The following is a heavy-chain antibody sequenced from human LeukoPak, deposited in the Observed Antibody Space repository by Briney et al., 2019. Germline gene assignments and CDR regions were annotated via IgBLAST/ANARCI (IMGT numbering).Heavy chain of an antibody. Sequence: PSETLSLTCTVSGGSISSYYWSWIRQPAGKGLEWIGRIYTSGSTNYNPSLKSRVTMSVDTSKSQFSLKLSSVTAADTAVYYCARSGVGATTRGYFDYWGQGTLVTVSS. CDR1: GGSISSYY. D-gene: IGHD1-26*01. J-gene: IGHJ4*02. CDR3: ARSGVGATTRGYFDY. V-gene: IGHV4-4*07. CDR2: IYTSGST.